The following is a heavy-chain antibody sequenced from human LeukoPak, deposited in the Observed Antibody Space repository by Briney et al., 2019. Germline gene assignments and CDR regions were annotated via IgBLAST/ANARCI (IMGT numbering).Heavy chain of an antibody. CDR3: ARRPPEWYTNDY. V-gene: IGHV5-51*01. CDR2: IYPGDSDT. D-gene: IGHD3-3*01. CDR1: GYSFSTYW. J-gene: IGHJ4*02. Sequence: GESLKISCKGSGYSFSTYWIGWVRQMPGKGLEWMGIIYPGDSDTRYRPSFQGQVTISADKSISTAYLQWSSLKASDTAMYYCARRPPEWYTNDYWGQGTLVTVSS.